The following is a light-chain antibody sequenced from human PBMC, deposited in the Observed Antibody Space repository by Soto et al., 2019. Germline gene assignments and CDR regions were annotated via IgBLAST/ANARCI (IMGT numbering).Light chain of an antibody. CDR1: SSNIGSNS. CDR3: AAWDDSLSGVI. V-gene: IGLV1-47*01. CDR2: RNN. J-gene: IGLJ2*01. Sequence: QLVLTQPPSASETPGQRVTISCSGGSSNIGSNSVYWYQQLPGTAPKLLIYRNNQRSSGVPDRFSGSKSDTSASLAISGLRSEDEADYYCAAWDDSLSGVIFGGGTKLTVL.